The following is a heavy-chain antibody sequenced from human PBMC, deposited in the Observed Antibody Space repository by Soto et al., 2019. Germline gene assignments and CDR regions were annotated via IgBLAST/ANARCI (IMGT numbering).Heavy chain of an antibody. J-gene: IGHJ4*02. D-gene: IGHD3-10*01. CDR1: GNTFASHG. V-gene: IGHV1-18*01. CDR3: ARVDPPGVAVVRAY. Sequence: ASVKVSCKASGNTFASHGFSWVRQAPGQGLEWMGWISGFNGQTNYALKFQGRVTLTTDTSTSTAYMELRSLRSDDTAVYFCARVDPPGVAVVRAYWGKGTLVPVS. CDR2: ISGFNGQT.